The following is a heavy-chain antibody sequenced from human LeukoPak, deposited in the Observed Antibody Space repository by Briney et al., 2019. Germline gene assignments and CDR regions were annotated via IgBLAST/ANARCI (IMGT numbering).Heavy chain of an antibody. D-gene: IGHD6-19*01. V-gene: IGHV4-59*01. CDR1: GGSFSGYY. CDR2: IYYSGST. CDR3: ARGGVAGIIDY. Sequence: SSETLSLTCAVYGGSFSGYYWSWIRQPPGKGLEWIGYIYYSGSTNYNPSLKSRVTISVDTSKNQFSLKLSSVTAADTAVYYCARGGVAGIIDYWGQGTLVTVSS. J-gene: IGHJ4*02.